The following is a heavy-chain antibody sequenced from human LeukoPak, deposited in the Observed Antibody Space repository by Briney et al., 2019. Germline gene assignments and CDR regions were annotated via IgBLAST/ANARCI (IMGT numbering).Heavy chain of an antibody. CDR3: AKSRVWGSYRYEGPSFTFDY. J-gene: IGHJ4*02. D-gene: IGHD3-16*02. Sequence: GGSLSLSCAASGFTFSSYAMSWVRQAPGKGLEWVSAISGSGGSTYYADSVKGRFTISRDNSKNTLYLQMNSLRAEDTAVYYCAKSRVWGSYRYEGPSFTFDYWGQGTLVTVSS. CDR1: GFTFSSYA. V-gene: IGHV3-23*01. CDR2: ISGSGGST.